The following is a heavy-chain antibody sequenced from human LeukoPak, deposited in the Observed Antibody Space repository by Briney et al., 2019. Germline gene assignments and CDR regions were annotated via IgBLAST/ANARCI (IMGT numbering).Heavy chain of an antibody. D-gene: IGHD5-18*01. CDR3: TTVTWIQLWLADY. V-gene: IGHV3-15*01. CDR1: GFTFSNAC. J-gene: IGHJ4*02. CDR2: IKGKTDGGTT. Sequence: GGSLRLSCAASGFTFSNACMSWVRQAPGKGLEWVGHIKGKTDGGTTDYAAPVQGRFTISRDDSNNTLFLQMNSLKTEDTAVYYCTTVTWIQLWLADYWGQGTLVTVSS.